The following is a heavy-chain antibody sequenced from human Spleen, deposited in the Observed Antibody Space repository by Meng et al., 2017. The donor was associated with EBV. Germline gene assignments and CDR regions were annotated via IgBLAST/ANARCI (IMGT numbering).Heavy chain of an antibody. CDR1: GGSISSRNYY. CDR3: ASLEMASTISFDY. Sequence: QLQLEESGPGLVKPSETLSLTCTVSGGSISSRNYYWGYIRQPPGKGLEWIGNIYYSGTTYYHASLKSRVTISVDTSKNQFSLKMNSVTAADTAVYYCASLEMASTISFDYWGQGTLVTVSS. J-gene: IGHJ4*02. D-gene: IGHD5-24*01. V-gene: IGHV4-39*07. CDR2: IYYSGTT.